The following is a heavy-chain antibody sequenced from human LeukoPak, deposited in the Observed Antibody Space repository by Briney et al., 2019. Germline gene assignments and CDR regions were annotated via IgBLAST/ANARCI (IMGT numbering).Heavy chain of an antibody. CDR3: ALMGDQRPSVP. Sequence: SETLSLTCAVYGGSFSGYYWGWIRQPPGRGLEYIGEINDGGSTNYNPSLKSRVTISLDTSKNQFSLRLTSVTAADTAVYYCALMGDQRPSVPWGQGTLVTVSS. D-gene: IGHD2-8*01. CDR1: GGSFSGYY. J-gene: IGHJ4*02. V-gene: IGHV4-34*01. CDR2: INDGGST.